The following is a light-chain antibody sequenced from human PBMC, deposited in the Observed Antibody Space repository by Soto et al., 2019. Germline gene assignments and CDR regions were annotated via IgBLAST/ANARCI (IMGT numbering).Light chain of an antibody. Sequence: SVLTQPASVSGSPGQSITISCTGTSSDVGSYNYVSWYRQHPGKAPQLLIYDVTHRPAGVSSRFSGSKSDNTASLTISWLQAEDEADYYCSSYTDTTTRYVFGSGTKSPS. J-gene: IGLJ1*01. CDR1: SSDVGSYNY. CDR2: DVT. V-gene: IGLV2-14*03. CDR3: SSYTDTTTRYV.